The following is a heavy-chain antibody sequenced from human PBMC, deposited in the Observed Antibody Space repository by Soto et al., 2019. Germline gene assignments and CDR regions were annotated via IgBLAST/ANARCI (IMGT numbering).Heavy chain of an antibody. CDR3: ARGKQLDGLDV. CDR2: IYYSGST. CDR1: GGSISSGGYY. J-gene: IGHJ6*02. V-gene: IGHV4-31*03. Sequence: PSETLSLTCTVSGGSISSGGYYWSWIRQHPGKGLEWIGYIYYSGSTYYNPSLKSRVTISVDTSKNQFSLKLSSVTAADTAVYYCARGKQLDGLDVWGQGTTVTVSS. D-gene: IGHD6-13*01.